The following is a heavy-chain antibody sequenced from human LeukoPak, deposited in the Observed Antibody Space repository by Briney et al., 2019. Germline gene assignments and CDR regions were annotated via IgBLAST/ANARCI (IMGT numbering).Heavy chain of an antibody. Sequence: GGSLRLFCAASGFTFSNAWMSWVRQAPGKGLEWVGRFKSKTDGGTTDYAAPVKGRFTISRDDSKNTLYLQMNSLKTEDTAVYYCTTGPYSSSWYVWGYYYYGMDVWGQGTTVTVSS. CDR3: TTGPYSSSWYVWGYYYYGMDV. D-gene: IGHD6-13*01. CDR1: GFTFSNAW. CDR2: FKSKTDGGTT. V-gene: IGHV3-15*01. J-gene: IGHJ6*02.